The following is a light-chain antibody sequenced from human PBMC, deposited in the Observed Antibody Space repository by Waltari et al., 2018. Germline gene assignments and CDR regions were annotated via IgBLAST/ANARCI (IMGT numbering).Light chain of an antibody. CDR3: ATWDDSLNGVA. V-gene: IGLV1-44*01. CDR2: ITN. CDR1: NSNIGNNY. Sequence: QSVLTQPPSASGTSGQRVTISCSGSNSNIGNNYINWYQQLPGTAPKLLFRITNQLPSGVPDRFSASKSGTSASLAISGLQSEDEADYYCATWDDSLNGVAFGGGTKLTVL. J-gene: IGLJ2*01.